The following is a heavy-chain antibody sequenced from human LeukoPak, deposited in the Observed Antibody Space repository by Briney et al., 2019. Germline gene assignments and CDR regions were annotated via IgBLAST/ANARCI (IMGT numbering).Heavy chain of an antibody. CDR1: GGSFSGYY. V-gene: IGHV4-34*01. D-gene: IGHD3-10*01. CDR3: ARRPVPSGFGRVISGYYFDL. Sequence: PSETLSLTCAVYGGSFSGYYWSWIRQPPGKGLEWIGEINHSGSTNYNPSLKSRVTISVDTSKNQFSLKLRSMTAADTAIYFCARRPVPSGFGRVISGYYFDLWGRGSLVTVSS. J-gene: IGHJ2*01. CDR2: INHSGST.